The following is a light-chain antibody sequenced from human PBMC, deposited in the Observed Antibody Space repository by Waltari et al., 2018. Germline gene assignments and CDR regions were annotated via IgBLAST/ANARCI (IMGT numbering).Light chain of an antibody. J-gene: IGKJ5*01. CDR3: QQYSSSPIT. CDR1: QSLFFGASGKNY. CDR2: WAS. Sequence: DIVLTQSPDSLAVSLGERATIDCWSSQSLFFGASGKNYLAWYQQKPGQPPKVLIYWASTREAGVPERISGSGSCAHFTLTVDSLQAEDVAVYYCQQYSSSPITFGQVTRLEI. V-gene: IGKV4-1*01.